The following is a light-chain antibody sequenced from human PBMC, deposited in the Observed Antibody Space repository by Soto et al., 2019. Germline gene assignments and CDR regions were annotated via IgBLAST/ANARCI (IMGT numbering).Light chain of an antibody. V-gene: IGKV3-11*01. CDR2: DAS. Sequence: EIVMTQSPVTLSVSPGERATLSCRASQSVRSNLAWYQQKPGQAPRLLIYDASNRATGIPARFSGSGSGTDFTLTISSLEPEDFAVYYCQQHSNWPITFGQGTRLEIK. J-gene: IGKJ5*01. CDR1: QSVRSN. CDR3: QQHSNWPIT.